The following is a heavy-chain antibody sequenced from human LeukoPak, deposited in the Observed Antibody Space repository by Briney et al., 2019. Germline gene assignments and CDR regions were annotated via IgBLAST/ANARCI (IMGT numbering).Heavy chain of an antibody. D-gene: IGHD6-19*01. CDR3: ARGIAVAGYYYYYMDV. CDR1: GGTFNSYA. J-gene: IGHJ6*03. CDR2: IIPIFGTA. Sequence: SVKVSCKASGGTFNSYAISWVRQAPGQGLEWMGRIIPIFGTANYAQKFQGRVTITTDGSTSTAYMELSSLRSEDTAVYYCARGIAVAGYYYYYMDVWGKGTTITVSS. V-gene: IGHV1-69*05.